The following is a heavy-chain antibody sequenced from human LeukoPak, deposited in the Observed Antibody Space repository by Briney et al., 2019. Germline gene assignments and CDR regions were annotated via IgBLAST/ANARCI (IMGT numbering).Heavy chain of an antibody. CDR1: GYSISSGYY. J-gene: IGHJ3*02. CDR3: ARDRFLLTQVHDAFDI. Sequence: SETLSLTGTVSGYSISSGYYWGWIRQPPGKGLEWIGSIYHSGSTYYNPSLKSRVTISVDTSKNQFSLKLSSVTAADTAVYYCARDRFLLTQVHDAFDIWGQGTMVTVSS. CDR2: IYHSGST. D-gene: IGHD2/OR15-2a*01. V-gene: IGHV4-38-2*02.